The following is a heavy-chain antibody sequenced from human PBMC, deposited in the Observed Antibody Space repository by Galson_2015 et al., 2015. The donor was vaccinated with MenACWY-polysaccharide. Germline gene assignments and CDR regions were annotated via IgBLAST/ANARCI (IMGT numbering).Heavy chain of an antibody. CDR2: IIPIFGTA. V-gene: IGHV1-69*13. J-gene: IGHJ3*02. CDR1: GGTFSSYA. Sequence: SVKVSCKASGGTFSSYAISWVRQAPGQGLEWMGGIIPIFGTANYAQKFQGRVTITADESTSTAYMELSSLRSEDTAVYCCARDRFPYYYDSSGGAFDIWGQGTMVTVSS. D-gene: IGHD3-22*01. CDR3: ARDRFPYYYDSSGGAFDI.